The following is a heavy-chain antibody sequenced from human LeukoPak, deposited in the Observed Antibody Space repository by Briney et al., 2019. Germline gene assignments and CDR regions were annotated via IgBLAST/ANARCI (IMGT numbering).Heavy chain of an antibody. V-gene: IGHV3-21*01. CDR3: ARGYDAPR. CDR1: GFTFSSYS. CDR2: ISSSSSNI. D-gene: IGHD3-16*01. Sequence: PGGSLRLSCAAPGFTFSSYSMNWVRQAPGKGLEGVSFISSSSSNIYYADSVKGRFTISRDNAKNSLYLQMDSLRAEDTAVYYCARGYDAPRWGRGTLVTVSS. J-gene: IGHJ2*01.